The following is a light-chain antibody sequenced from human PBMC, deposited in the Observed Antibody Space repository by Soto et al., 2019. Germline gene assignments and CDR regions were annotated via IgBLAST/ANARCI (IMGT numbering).Light chain of an antibody. CDR2: AAS. Sequence: DIQMTQSPSSQSASVRYRFIITCRASQSISSYLNWYQQKPGKAPKLLIYAASSLQSGVPSRFSGSGSGTDFTLTISSLQPEDFATYYCQQSYSTPRPFGQGTKVDIK. J-gene: IGKJ1*01. CDR1: QSISSY. V-gene: IGKV1-39*01. CDR3: QQSYSTPRP.